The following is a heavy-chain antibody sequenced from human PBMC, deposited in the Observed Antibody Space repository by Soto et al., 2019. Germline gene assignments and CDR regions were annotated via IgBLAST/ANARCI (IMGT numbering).Heavy chain of an antibody. V-gene: IGHV4-31*03. Sequence: QVQLQESGPGLVKPSQTLSLTCTVSGGSISSGGYYWSWIRQHPGKGLEWIGYIYYSGSTYYNPSLKSRVTISVDTSKNQYSLKLSSVTAADTAVYYCARENVDTAPKWFDPWGQGTLVTVSS. CDR3: ARENVDTAPKWFDP. CDR2: IYYSGST. D-gene: IGHD5-18*01. J-gene: IGHJ5*02. CDR1: GGSISSGGYY.